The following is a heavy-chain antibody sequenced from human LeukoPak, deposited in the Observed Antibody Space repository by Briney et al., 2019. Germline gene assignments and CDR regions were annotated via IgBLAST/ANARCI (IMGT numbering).Heavy chain of an antibody. D-gene: IGHD4-23*01. Sequence: ASVKVSCKASGGTFSSYAISWVRQATGQGLEWMGWMNPNSGNTGYAQKFQGRVTMTRNTSISTAYMELSSLRSEDTAVYYCARGSSTMVVTPFGLDYWGQGTLVTVSS. CDR1: GGTFSSYA. CDR3: ARGSSTMVVTPFGLDY. CDR2: MNPNSGNT. J-gene: IGHJ4*02. V-gene: IGHV1-8*02.